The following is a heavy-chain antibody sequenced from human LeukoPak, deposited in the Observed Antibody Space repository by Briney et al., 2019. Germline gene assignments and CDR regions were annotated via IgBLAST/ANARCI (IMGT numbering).Heavy chain of an antibody. V-gene: IGHV4-39*01. CDR3: ARRKGFGEGYFDS. Sequence: SETLSLTCTVSGGSISSSSYYWGWIRQPPGKGLEWIGSNSGSTYYSPSLKSRVAISVDTSKNQFSLKLTSVTAADTAVYYCARRKGFGEGYFDSWGQGTLVTVSS. CDR2: NSGST. CDR1: GGSISSSSYY. J-gene: IGHJ4*02. D-gene: IGHD3-10*01.